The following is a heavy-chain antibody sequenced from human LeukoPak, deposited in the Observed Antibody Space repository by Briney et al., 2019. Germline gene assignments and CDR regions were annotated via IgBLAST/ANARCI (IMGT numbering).Heavy chain of an antibody. D-gene: IGHD2-2*03. Sequence: PGRSLRLSCTASGFTFGDYAMSWVRQAPGKGLEWVGFIRSEAYGGTTEYAASVKGRFTISRDDSKSIAYLQMNSLKTEDTAVYYCTRVLGYCSSTSCSCFDYWGQGTLVTVSS. J-gene: IGHJ4*02. V-gene: IGHV3-49*04. CDR1: GFTFGDYA. CDR3: TRVLGYCSSTSCSCFDY. CDR2: IRSEAYGGTT.